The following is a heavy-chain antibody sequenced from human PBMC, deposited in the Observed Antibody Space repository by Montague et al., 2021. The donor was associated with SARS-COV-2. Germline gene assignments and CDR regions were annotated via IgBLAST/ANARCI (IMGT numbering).Heavy chain of an antibody. CDR2: IHHGGST. V-gene: IGHV4-34*01. Sequence: SETLSLTCAVHGGSFSTYSWNWTRQPPGKGLEWIGEIHHGGSTNYNPSLKSRVTISADTSKNQFSLKLTSVAAADTAVYYCARLGDGVVLSPILGVEPYYSYYYKDDWGKGTTVAGSS. J-gene: IGHJ6*03. CDR3: ARLGDGVVLSPILGVEPYYSYYYKDD. CDR1: GGSFSTYS. D-gene: IGHD2-15*01.